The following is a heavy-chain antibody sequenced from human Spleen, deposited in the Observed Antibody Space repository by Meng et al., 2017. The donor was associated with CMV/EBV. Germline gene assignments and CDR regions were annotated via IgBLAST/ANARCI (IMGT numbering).Heavy chain of an antibody. D-gene: IGHD2-21*01. CDR3: ARDTRYCGRDCYPGP. Sequence: ASVKVSCKASGYRFTSYGISWVRQAPGQGLEWMGWISGYNGNTNYAQKLQGRITMTTDTSTGTAYMELRSLRSDDTAVYYCARDTRYCGRDCYPGPWGQGTLVTRLL. V-gene: IGHV1-18*01. CDR2: ISGYNGNT. J-gene: IGHJ5*02. CDR1: GYRFTSYG.